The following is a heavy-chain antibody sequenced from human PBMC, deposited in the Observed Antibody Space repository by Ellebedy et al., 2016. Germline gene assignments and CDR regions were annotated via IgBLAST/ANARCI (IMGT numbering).Heavy chain of an antibody. CDR3: AREYYGDYANYYYGMDG. J-gene: IGHJ6*02. D-gene: IGHD4-17*01. CDR2: INPNSGGT. Sequence: ASVKVSXXASGYTFTGYYMHWVRQAPGQGLEWMGWINPNSGGTNYAQKFQGWVTMTRDTSISTAYMELSRLRSDDTAVYYCAREYYGDYANYYYGMDGWGQGTTVTVSS. CDR1: GYTFTGYY. V-gene: IGHV1-2*04.